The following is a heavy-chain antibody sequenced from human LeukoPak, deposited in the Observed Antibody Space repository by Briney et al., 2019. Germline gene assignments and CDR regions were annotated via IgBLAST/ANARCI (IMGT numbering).Heavy chain of an antibody. D-gene: IGHD4-17*01. Sequence: PGGFLRLSCTASGFTFGDDAWSWFRQAPGKGLEWICFIRKKGYGETTDYAASVRGRFTISRDDAKSIAYLQMNSLKTEDTALYYCSRGLHDYGDSNYYFDQWGRGTLVTVSS. CDR3: SRGLHDYGDSNYYFDQ. J-gene: IGHJ4*02. V-gene: IGHV3-49*03. CDR2: IRKKGYGETT. CDR1: GFTFGDDA.